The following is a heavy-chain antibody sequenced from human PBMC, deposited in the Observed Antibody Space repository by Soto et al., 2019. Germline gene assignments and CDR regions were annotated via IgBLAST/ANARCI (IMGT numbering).Heavy chain of an antibody. CDR1: GYTFTSYS. D-gene: IGHD3-3*01. Sequence: GASVKVACKASGYTFTSYSISWVRQAPGQGLEWMRWISAYNGNTNYAQELQGRATMTTDTSTSTAYMELRSLRSADTAVYYCAREQGEPDPYYDFWSGYYTGGGYYYYGMDVWGQGTTVTVSS. CDR3: AREQGEPDPYYDFWSGYYTGGGYYYYGMDV. V-gene: IGHV1-18*01. J-gene: IGHJ6*02. CDR2: ISAYNGNT.